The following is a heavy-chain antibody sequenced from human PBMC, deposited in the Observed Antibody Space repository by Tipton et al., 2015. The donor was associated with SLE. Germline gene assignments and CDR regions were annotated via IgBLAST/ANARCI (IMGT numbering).Heavy chain of an antibody. J-gene: IGHJ4*02. V-gene: IGHV3-21*01. CDR2: ISSSSTYA. CDR3: ARGGSATGTLHFDY. D-gene: IGHD1-1*01. CDR1: GFTFSSYS. Sequence: SLRLSCAASGFTFSSYSMNWVRQAPGKGLEWVSSISSSSTYALYSDAVKGRFTISRDNTQNSLFLQMNSLRPEDTAVYYCARGGSATGTLHFDYWGQGILVTVSS.